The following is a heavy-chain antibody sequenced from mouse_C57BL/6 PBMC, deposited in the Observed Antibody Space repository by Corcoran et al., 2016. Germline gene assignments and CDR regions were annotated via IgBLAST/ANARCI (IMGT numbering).Heavy chain of an antibody. CDR3: VRDSNWYFDV. CDR1: GYTFTTYG. Sequence: QIQLVQSGPELKKPGETVTISCKASGYTFTTYGMSWVKQAPGKGLKWMGWINTYSGVPTYDDDFKGRFAFSLETSASTAYLQINNLKNEDTATDFCVRDSNWYFDVWGTGTTVTVSS. D-gene: IGHD2-5*01. J-gene: IGHJ1*03. CDR2: INTYSGVP. V-gene: IGHV9-3*01.